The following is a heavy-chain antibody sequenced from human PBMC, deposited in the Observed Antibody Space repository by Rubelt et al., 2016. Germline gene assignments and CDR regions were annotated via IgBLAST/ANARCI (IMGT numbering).Heavy chain of an antibody. D-gene: IGHD1-20*01. CDR3: ARSNWNDVRGP. CDR1: GYTFTSYG. V-gene: IGHV1-18*01. Sequence: QVQLVQSGAEVKKPGASVKVSCKASGYTFTSYGISWVRQAPGQGLEWMGWISAYNGNTNYAQKLQGRDTMTTDRSTSTAYMELRSLRSEDTAVYYCARSNWNDVRGPWGQGTLVTVSS. CDR2: ISAYNGNT. J-gene: IGHJ5*02.